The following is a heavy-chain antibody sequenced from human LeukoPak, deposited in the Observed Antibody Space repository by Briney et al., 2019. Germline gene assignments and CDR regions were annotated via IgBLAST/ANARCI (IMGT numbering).Heavy chain of an antibody. CDR3: ATDEGSSGWYDY. V-gene: IGHV1-24*01. CDR1: GYTLTELS. Sequence: ASVNVSCKVSGYTLTELSMHWVRQAPGKGLEWMGGFDPEDGETIYAQKFQGRVTMTEDTSTDTAYMELSSLRSEDTAVYYCATDEGSSGWYDYWGQGTLVTVSS. D-gene: IGHD6-19*01. J-gene: IGHJ4*02. CDR2: FDPEDGET.